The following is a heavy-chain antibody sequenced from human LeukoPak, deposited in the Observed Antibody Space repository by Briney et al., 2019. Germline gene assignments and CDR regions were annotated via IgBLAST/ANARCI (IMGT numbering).Heavy chain of an antibody. Sequence: SVKVSCKASGGTFSSYAISWVRQAPGRGLEWMGGIIPIFGTANYAQRFQGRVTITTDESTSTAYMELSSLRSEDTAVYYCARGVVVKTWYYYYMDVWGKGTTVTVSS. CDR3: ARGVVVKTWYYYYMDV. CDR2: IIPIFGTA. D-gene: IGHD3-22*01. V-gene: IGHV1-69*05. J-gene: IGHJ6*03. CDR1: GGTFSSYA.